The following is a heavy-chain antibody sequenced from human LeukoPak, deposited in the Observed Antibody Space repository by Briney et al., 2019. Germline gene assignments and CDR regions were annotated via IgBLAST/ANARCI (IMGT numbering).Heavy chain of an antibody. Sequence: ASVKVSCKASGYTFTGHYMHWVRQAPGQGLEWMGWINPNSGNTNNAENFQGRVTMTSDTSISTAYMELSRLRSDDTAVYYCERDSTPSLGNRYHYYMDVWGKGTTVTVSS. CDR2: INPNSGNT. J-gene: IGHJ6*03. CDR1: GYTFTGHY. V-gene: IGHV1-2*02. CDR3: ERDSTPSLGNRYHYYMDV.